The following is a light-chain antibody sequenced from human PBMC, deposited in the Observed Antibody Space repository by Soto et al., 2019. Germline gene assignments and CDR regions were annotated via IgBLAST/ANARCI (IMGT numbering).Light chain of an antibody. CDR2: DVS. J-gene: IGLJ1*01. CDR1: SSVVGNYIF. CDR3: CSYAGSHTGL. V-gene: IGLV2-11*01. Sequence: QSVLTQPRSVSGSPGQSVTLSCTGTSSVVGNYIFVSWYQQYPGKAPKLLIYDVSRRPSGVPDRFSGSKSGNTASLTISGLQPEDEAEYYCCSYAGSHTGLFGTGTKVTVL.